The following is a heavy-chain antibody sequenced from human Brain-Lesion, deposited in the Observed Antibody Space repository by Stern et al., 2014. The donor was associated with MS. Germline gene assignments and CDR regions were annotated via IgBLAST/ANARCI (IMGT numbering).Heavy chain of an antibody. CDR1: GGLFRGDA. CDR2: IIPMTGEA. Sequence: VHLVESGAEVRKPGSSVKVSCKASGGLFRGDAISWVRQAPGQGLEWLGGIIPMTGEAHYAQKFLDRVTITADESTTTTYMDLNSLTSEDTALYYCARHWGTDLWGQGTLLTVSS. J-gene: IGHJ5*02. D-gene: IGHD7-27*01. V-gene: IGHV1-69*01. CDR3: ARHWGTDL.